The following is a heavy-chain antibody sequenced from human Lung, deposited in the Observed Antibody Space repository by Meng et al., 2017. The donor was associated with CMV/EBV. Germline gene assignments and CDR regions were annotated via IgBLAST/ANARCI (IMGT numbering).Heavy chain of an antibody. J-gene: IGHJ4*02. CDR2: IFSNDEK. V-gene: IGHV2-26*01. CDR3: ARTRSDLRDWYNRRSYYLDY. Sequence: SXPXLVXPTETLTLTCAVSGFSLSNGRVGVSWIRQSPGKALEWLAHIFSNDEKPYRPSLSSRLTITQDTSNSQVVLTITNMDPVDTTTYYCARTRSDLRDWYNRRSYYLDYWGQGTLVXVSS. CDR1: GFSLSNGRVG. D-gene: IGHD5-24*01.